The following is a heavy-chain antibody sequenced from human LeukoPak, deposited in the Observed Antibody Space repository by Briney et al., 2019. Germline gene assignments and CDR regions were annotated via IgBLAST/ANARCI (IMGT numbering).Heavy chain of an antibody. CDR1: GGSISSYY. D-gene: IGHD4-11*01. CDR2: IYYSGTT. Sequence: PSETLSLTCTVSGGSISSYYWNWIRQPPGKGLEWIGYIYYSGTTNYNPSLKSRVTISVDKSKNQFSLKLSSVTAADTAVYYCAREGSNLNWFDPWGQGTLVTVSS. CDR3: AREGSNLNWFDP. J-gene: IGHJ5*02. V-gene: IGHV4-59*12.